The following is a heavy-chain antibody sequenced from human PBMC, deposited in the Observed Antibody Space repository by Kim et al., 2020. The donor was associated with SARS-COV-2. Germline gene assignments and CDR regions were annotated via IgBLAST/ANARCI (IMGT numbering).Heavy chain of an antibody. CDR3: ARGRYCSSTSCWVFDY. CDR2: IIPIFGTA. CDR1: GGTFSSYA. J-gene: IGHJ4*02. D-gene: IGHD2-2*01. V-gene: IGHV1-69*13. Sequence: SVKVSCKASGGTFSSYAISWVRQAPGQGLEWMGGIIPIFGTANYAQKFQGRVTITADESTSTAYMELSSLRSEDTAVYYCARGRYCSSTSCWVFDYWGQGTLVTVSS.